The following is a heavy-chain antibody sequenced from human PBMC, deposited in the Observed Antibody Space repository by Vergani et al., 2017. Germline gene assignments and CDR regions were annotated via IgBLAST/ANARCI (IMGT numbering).Heavy chain of an antibody. V-gene: IGHV3-23*04. J-gene: IGHJ4*02. CDR1: GFTFSSYA. CDR3: AKEPHDSSAEI. D-gene: IGHD3-22*01. Sequence: VQLVQSGAEVKKPGSSVKVSCKASGFTFSSYAMSWVRQAPGKGLEWVSAISGSGGSTYYADSVKGRFTISRDNSKNTLYLQMNSLRAEDTAVYYCAKEPHDSSAEIWGQGTLVTVSS. CDR2: ISGSGGST.